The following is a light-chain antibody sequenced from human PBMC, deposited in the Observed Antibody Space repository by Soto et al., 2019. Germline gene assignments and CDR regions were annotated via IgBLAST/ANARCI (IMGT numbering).Light chain of an antibody. J-gene: IGLJ1*01. Sequence: QSVLTQPASVSGSPGQSITISCTGTSSDVGGYNYVSWYQQHPGKAPQLVIYEVSSRPSGVSNRFSGSKSGNTASLTISGLQADDEADYYCSSYASSRGDFGTGTKLTVL. CDR2: EVS. V-gene: IGLV2-14*01. CDR1: SSDVGGYNY. CDR3: SSYASSRGD.